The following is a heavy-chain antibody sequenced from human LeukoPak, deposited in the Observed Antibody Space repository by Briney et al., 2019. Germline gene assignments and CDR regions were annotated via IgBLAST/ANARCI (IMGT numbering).Heavy chain of an antibody. J-gene: IGHJ5*02. CDR3: ARLGFPAQTWFDP. CDR1: GYSFTTYW. D-gene: IGHD2-2*03. V-gene: IGHV5-51*01. Sequence: GESLKISCKASGYSFTTYWIGWVRQMPGKGLEWMGIIYPGDSDTRYSPSFQGQVTISADKSISTAYLQWSSLKASDTAMYYCARLGFPAQTWFDPWGQGTLVTVSS. CDR2: IYPGDSDT.